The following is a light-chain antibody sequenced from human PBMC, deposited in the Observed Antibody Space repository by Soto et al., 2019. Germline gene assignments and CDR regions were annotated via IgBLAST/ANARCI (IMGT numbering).Light chain of an antibody. CDR3: QQSYSTRWT. Sequence: DIQMTQSPSSLSASVGDRVNITCRASQSISSYLKWYQQKPGKAPKLLIYAASSLQSGVPSRFSGSGSGTDLTLTISSLQPEDVATYYCQQSYSTRWTCGQGTNVEIK. CDR2: AAS. CDR1: QSISSY. V-gene: IGKV1-39*01. J-gene: IGKJ1*01.